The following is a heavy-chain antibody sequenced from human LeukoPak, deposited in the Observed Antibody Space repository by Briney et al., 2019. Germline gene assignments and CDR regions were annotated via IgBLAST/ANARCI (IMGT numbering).Heavy chain of an antibody. D-gene: IGHD3-10*01. CDR3: ARDSAVRGVHFDY. CDR1: GYTFTGYY. CDR2: INPNSGGT. V-gene: IGHV1-2*02. Sequence: ASVKVSCKASGYTFTGYYMHWVRQAPGQGLEWMGWINPNSGGTNYAQKFQGRVTMTRDTSISTAYMELSSLRSDDTAVYYCARDSAVRGVHFDYWGQGTLVTVSS. J-gene: IGHJ4*02.